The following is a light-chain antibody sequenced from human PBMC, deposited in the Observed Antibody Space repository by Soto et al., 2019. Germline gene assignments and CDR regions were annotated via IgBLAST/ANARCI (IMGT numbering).Light chain of an antibody. CDR2: DAS. J-gene: IGKJ5*01. CDR1: QSASTY. CDR3: QGHSIWRIT. Sequence: IVLTQSPATLSLSPGERATLSCRASQSASTYLAWYQHKPGQAPRLLIYDASNRATGIPARFSGSGSGTDCPLSIGSLAPEDFAFYYCQGHSIWRITFGEGTRLEIK. V-gene: IGKV3-11*01.